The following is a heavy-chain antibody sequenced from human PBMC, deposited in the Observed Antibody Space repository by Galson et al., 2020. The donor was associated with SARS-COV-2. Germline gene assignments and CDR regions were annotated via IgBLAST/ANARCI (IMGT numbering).Heavy chain of an antibody. D-gene: IGHD6-6*01. V-gene: IGHV3-73*01. CDR1: GFTFSDSP. Sequence: GESLKIPCATSGFTFSDSPMHLVRQASGKGLEWVGRIRSKANNYATGYAASINGRFTITRDDSKNTAYLQMNRRKTEDTAVYFCTRVPPGPSSFWDAFDIWGQGTMVTVSS. CDR3: TRVPPGPSSFWDAFDI. CDR2: IRSKANNYAT. J-gene: IGHJ3*02.